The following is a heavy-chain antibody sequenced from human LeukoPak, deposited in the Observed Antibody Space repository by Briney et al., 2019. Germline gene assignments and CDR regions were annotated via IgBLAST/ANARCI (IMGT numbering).Heavy chain of an antibody. Sequence: SETLSLTCTVSGGSISSGDYYWSWIRQPPGTGLEWIGYIYYSGSTYYNPSLKSRVTISVDTSKNQFSLKLSSVTAADTAVYYCARDLTTVFDYWGQGTLVTVSS. CDR3: ARDLTTVFDY. V-gene: IGHV4-30-4*01. J-gene: IGHJ4*02. CDR1: GGSISSGDYY. CDR2: IYYSGST. D-gene: IGHD4-11*01.